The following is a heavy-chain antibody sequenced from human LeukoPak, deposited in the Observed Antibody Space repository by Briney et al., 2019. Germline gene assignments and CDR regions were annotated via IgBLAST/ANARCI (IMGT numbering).Heavy chain of an antibody. CDR2: IRYDGSNK. CDR1: GFTFSSYG. Sequence: GGSLRLSCAASGFTFSSYGMHWVCQAPGKGLEWVAFIRYDGSNKCYADSVKGRFTISRDNSKNTLYLQMNSLRAEDTAVYYCAKDTMVLPGYYYMDVWGKGTTVTVSS. V-gene: IGHV3-30*02. D-gene: IGHD3-10*01. CDR3: AKDTMVLPGYYYMDV. J-gene: IGHJ6*03.